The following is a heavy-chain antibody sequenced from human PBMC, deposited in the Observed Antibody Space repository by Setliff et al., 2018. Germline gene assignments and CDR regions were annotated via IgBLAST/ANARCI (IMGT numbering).Heavy chain of an antibody. D-gene: IGHD3-10*01. J-gene: IGHJ4*02. CDR3: ARDRTYYGSGTYSRWFDY. CDR1: GGSVRSHS. V-gene: IGHV4-59*02. CDR2: IFYRGDT. Sequence: SETLSLTCTVSGGSVRSHSWSWIRHSPGKGLEGIGFIFYRGDTKSNPSLKSRVTMSVDTSKNQFSLQLSSVTAADTAVYYCARDRTYYGSGTYSRWFDYWGQGTLVTVSS.